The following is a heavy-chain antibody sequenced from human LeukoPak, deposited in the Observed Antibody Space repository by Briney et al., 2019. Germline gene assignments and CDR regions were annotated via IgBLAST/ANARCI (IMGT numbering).Heavy chain of an antibody. Sequence: SGTLSLTCAVYGGSFSGYYWSWIPQPPGKGLGWIGEINHSGSTHYKPSLQSRVTTSVHTTTKQFSLKLRSATAAHTAVYYCARLLPETYGSGSYYGGRGFDYWGQGTLVTVSS. D-gene: IGHD3-10*01. CDR3: ARLLPETYGSGSYYGGRGFDY. CDR1: GGSFSGYY. CDR2: INHSGST. V-gene: IGHV4-34*01. J-gene: IGHJ4*02.